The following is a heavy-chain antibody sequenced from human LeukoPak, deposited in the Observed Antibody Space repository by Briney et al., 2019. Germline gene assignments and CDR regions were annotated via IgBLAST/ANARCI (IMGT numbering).Heavy chain of an antibody. CDR1: GFTFSSYA. CDR2: ISYDGSNK. J-gene: IGHJ4*02. V-gene: IGHV3-30-3*01. Sequence: GGSLRLSCAASGFTFSSYAMHWVRQAPGKGLEWVAVISYDGSNKYYVDSVKGRLTISRDNSKNTLYLQMNSLRAEDTAVYYCARAFTVTTHFDYWGQGTLVTVSS. D-gene: IGHD4-17*01. CDR3: ARAFTVTTHFDY.